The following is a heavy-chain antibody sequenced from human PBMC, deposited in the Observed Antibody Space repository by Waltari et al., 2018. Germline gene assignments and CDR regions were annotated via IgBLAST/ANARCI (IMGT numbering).Heavy chain of an antibody. CDR3: AKENWGDTRSYYGMDV. CDR1: GFTFDDYA. Sequence: EVQLVESGGGLVQPGRSLRLSCAASGFTFDDYAMHWVRQAPGKGLEWVSGISWNSGSIGYADSVKGRFTISRDNAKNSLYPQMNSLRAEDTALYYCAKENWGDTRSYYGMDVWGQGTTVTVSS. D-gene: IGHD3-16*01. J-gene: IGHJ6*02. V-gene: IGHV3-9*01. CDR2: ISWNSGSI.